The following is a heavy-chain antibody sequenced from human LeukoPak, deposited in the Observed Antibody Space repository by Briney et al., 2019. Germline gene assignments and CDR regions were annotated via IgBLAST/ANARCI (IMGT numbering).Heavy chain of an antibody. J-gene: IGHJ4*02. D-gene: IGHD5-24*01. CDR2: IKQDSSKK. CDR3: TRVGYIDEGIDY. Sequence: HPGGSLRLSCVASGFPFSSYWMTWVRQAPGKGLEWVANIKQDSSKKSYVDSVKGRFTISRDNAKNSLYLQMNSLRAEDTAIYYCTRVGYIDEGIDYWGQGTLVTVSS. V-gene: IGHV3-7*04. CDR1: GFPFSSYW.